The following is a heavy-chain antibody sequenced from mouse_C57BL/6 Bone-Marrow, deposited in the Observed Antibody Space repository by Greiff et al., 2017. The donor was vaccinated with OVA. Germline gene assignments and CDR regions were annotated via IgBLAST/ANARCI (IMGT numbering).Heavy chain of an antibody. CDR2: ISYDGSN. CDR1: GYSITSGYY. CDR3: ARDLTPMDY. V-gene: IGHV3-6*01. Sequence: EVQLVESGPGLVKPSQSLSLTCSVTGYSITSGYYWNWIRQFPGNKLEWMGYISYDGSNNYNPSLKNRISITRDTSKNQFFLKLNSVTTEDTATYYCARDLTPMDYWGQGTSVTVSS. J-gene: IGHJ4*01.